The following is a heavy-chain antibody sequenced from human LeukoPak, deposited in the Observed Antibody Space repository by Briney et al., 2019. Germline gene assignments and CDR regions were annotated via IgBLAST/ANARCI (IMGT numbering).Heavy chain of an antibody. Sequence: ASENLSLTCAVSGESFSGYFWTWIRQPPGKGLEWIGESNHFGSTDYNPSLKSRVTISVDTSKKQFSLNVRSVTNADTAVYFCARGRLQLWSFPLPYNHYAIDVWGQGTTVTVSS. J-gene: IGHJ6*02. D-gene: IGHD5-18*01. CDR3: ARGRLQLWSFPLPYNHYAIDV. CDR2: SNHFGST. CDR1: GESFSGYF. V-gene: IGHV4-34*01.